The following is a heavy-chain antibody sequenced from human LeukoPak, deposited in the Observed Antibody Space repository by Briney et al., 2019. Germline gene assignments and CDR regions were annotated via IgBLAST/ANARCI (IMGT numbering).Heavy chain of an antibody. CDR3: ARDAVYSSSWNWFDP. Sequence: AGGSLRLSCAASGFTFSSYSMNWVRQAPGKGLEWVSSISSSSSYIYYADSVKGRFTISRDNAKNSLYLQMNSLRAEDTAVYYCARDAVYSSSWNWFDPWGQGTLVTVSS. CDR1: GFTFSSYS. CDR2: ISSSSSYI. J-gene: IGHJ5*02. D-gene: IGHD6-13*01. V-gene: IGHV3-21*01.